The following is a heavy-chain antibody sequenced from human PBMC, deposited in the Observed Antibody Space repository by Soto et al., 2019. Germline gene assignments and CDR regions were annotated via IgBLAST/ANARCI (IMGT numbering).Heavy chain of an antibody. Sequence: EVQLVESGGGLVKPGGSLRLSCAASGFTFSSYSMNWVRQAPGKGLEWVSSISSSSSYIYYADSVKGRFTISRDNAKNSLYLQMNSLRAEDTAVYYCARLVGATRIFDYWGQGTLVTVSS. CDR1: GFTFSSYS. D-gene: IGHD1-26*01. CDR3: ARLVGATRIFDY. J-gene: IGHJ4*02. CDR2: ISSSSSYI. V-gene: IGHV3-21*01.